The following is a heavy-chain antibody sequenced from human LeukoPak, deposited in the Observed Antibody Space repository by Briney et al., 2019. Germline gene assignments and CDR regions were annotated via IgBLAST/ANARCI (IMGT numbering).Heavy chain of an antibody. V-gene: IGHV3-23*01. Sequence: SGGSLRLSCAASGFTFSTYAMSWVRQAPGKGLEWVSSISGSGGSPYYADSVKGRFTISRDNSRNTLHLQMNSLRTGDTAVYYCAKGVYDILTGLDYWGQGTLVTVSS. J-gene: IGHJ4*02. CDR3: AKGVYDILTGLDY. D-gene: IGHD3-9*01. CDR2: ISGSGGSP. CDR1: GFTFSTYA.